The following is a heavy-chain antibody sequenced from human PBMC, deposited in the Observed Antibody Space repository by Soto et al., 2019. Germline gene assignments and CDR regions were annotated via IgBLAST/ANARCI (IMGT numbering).Heavy chain of an antibody. D-gene: IGHD1-1*01. CDR3: ARWWNDEEWVETMDV. CDR1: GFIFSEYG. CDR2: IYYDGSNE. J-gene: IGHJ6*01. V-gene: IGHV3-33*01. Sequence: QVHLVESGGAVVQPGRSLRLSCGASGFIFSEYGMQWVRQAPGKGLEWVAVIYYDGSNEHYSESVRGRFTISRDNSKNMLYVEMNSLRAEDTAIYYCARWWNDEEWVETMDVWGQGTTVTVSS.